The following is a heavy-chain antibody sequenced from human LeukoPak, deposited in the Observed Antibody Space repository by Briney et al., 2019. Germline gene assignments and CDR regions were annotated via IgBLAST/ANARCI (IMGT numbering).Heavy chain of an antibody. Sequence: GGSLRLSCAASGFTFSSYGMHWVRQAPGKGPEWVAVIWYDGSNKYYADSVKGRFTISRDNSKNTLYLQMNSLRAEDTAVYYCAKGALYYYYYMDVWGKGTTVTVSS. CDR2: IWYDGSNK. V-gene: IGHV3-33*06. J-gene: IGHJ6*03. CDR3: AKGALYYYYYMDV. CDR1: GFTFSSYG.